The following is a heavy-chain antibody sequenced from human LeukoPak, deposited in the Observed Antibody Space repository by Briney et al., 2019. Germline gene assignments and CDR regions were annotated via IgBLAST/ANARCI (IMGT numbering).Heavy chain of an antibody. CDR3: ARDAEGHDYRSGDYFDY. Sequence: SETLSLTCTVSGGSIGSSSYYWGWIRQPPGKGLEWIGSIYYSGSTYYNPSLKSRVTISVDTSKNQFSLKLSSVTAADTAVYYCARDAEGHDYRSGDYFDYWGQGTLVTVSS. V-gene: IGHV4-39*07. CDR2: IYYSGST. D-gene: IGHD4-11*01. CDR1: GGSIGSSSYY. J-gene: IGHJ4*02.